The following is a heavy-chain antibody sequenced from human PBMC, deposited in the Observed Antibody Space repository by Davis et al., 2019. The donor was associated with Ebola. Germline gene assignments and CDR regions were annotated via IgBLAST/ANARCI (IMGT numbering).Heavy chain of an antibody. CDR2: NYYSGST. CDR3: ARGHSYGSMVYGMDV. CDR1: GGSFSGYY. J-gene: IGHJ6*02. Sequence: MPGGSLRLSCAVYGGSFSGYYWSWIRQPPGKGLAWIGNNYYSGSTYYNPSLKSRVTISVDTSKNQFSLKLSSVTAADTAVYYCARGHSYGSMVYGMDVWGQGTTVTVSS. V-gene: IGHV4-34*01. D-gene: IGHD5-18*01.